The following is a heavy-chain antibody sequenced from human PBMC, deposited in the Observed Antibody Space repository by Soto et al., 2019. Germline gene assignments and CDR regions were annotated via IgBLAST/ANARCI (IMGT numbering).Heavy chain of an antibody. CDR2: IYSGGST. D-gene: IGHD2-2*01. J-gene: IGHJ3*02. CDR1: GFTVSSNY. CDR3: ARETDCSSTSCYAFDI. V-gene: IGHV3-53*01. Sequence: GGSLRLSCAASGFTVSSNYMSWVRQAPGKGLEWVSVIYSGGSTYYADSVKGRFNISRDNSKNTLYLQMNSLRAEDTAVYYCARETDCSSTSCYAFDIWGQGTMVTVSS.